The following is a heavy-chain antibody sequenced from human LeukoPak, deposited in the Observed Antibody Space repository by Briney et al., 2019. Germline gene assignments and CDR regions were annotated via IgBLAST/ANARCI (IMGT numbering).Heavy chain of an antibody. CDR3: VMGIDY. CDR1: GFTVSSNS. J-gene: IGHJ4*02. V-gene: IGHV3-23*01. CDR2: IGGSGAST. Sequence: GGSLRLSCTVSGFTVSSNSWSWVRQAPGKGLEWVATIGGSGASTFYADSVRGRFTISRDNSKNTLYLQVNSLKSEDTAVYYCVMGIDYWGQGTLVTVSS.